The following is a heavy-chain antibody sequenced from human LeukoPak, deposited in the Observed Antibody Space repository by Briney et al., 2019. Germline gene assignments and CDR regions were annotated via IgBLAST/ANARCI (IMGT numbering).Heavy chain of an antibody. CDR1: GYTFTSYD. Sequence: ASVKVSCKASGYTFTSYDINWVRQATGQGLEWMGWMSPNSGNTGYAQKFQGRVTMTRNTSISTAYMELSSLRSEDTAVYYCARVTAYSSSWYLGYWGQGTLVTVSS. D-gene: IGHD6-13*01. CDR2: MSPNSGNT. V-gene: IGHV1-8*01. J-gene: IGHJ4*02. CDR3: ARVTAYSSSWYLGY.